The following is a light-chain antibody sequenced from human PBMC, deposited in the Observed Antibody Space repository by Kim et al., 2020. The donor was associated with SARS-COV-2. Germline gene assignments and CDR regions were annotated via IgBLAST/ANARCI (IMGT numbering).Light chain of an antibody. CDR3: QQYGSSPSYS. J-gene: IGKJ2*03. CDR1: QSVSSSY. CDR2: GAS. V-gene: IGKV3-20*01. Sequence: EIVLTQSPGTLSLSPGERATLSCMASQSVSSSYLAWYQQKPGQAPRLLIYGASSRATGIPDRFSGSGSGTDFTLTISRLEPEDFAVYYCQQYGSSPSYSFGQGTKLEI.